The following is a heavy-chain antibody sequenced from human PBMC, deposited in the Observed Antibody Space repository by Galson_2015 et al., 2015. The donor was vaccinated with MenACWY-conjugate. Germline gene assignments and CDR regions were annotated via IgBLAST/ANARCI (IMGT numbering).Heavy chain of an antibody. CDR1: GDSVSSNSAA. Sequence: CAISGDSVSSNSAAWNWIRQSPSRGLEWLGRTYYRSKWYSDYAVSVKSRIAINVDTSKSQFSLHLNSVTPEDTAVYYCARESGRVFQYWGQGTLVAVPS. CDR3: ARESGRVFQY. CDR2: TYYRSKWYS. J-gene: IGHJ4*02. V-gene: IGHV6-1*01.